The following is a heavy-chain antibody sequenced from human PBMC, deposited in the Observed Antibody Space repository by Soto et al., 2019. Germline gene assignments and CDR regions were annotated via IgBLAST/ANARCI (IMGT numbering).Heavy chain of an antibody. V-gene: IGHV3-23*01. CDR3: AKITRGRDYYYYYYMDV. D-gene: IGHD3-16*01. CDR2: ISGSGGST. Sequence: EGSLRLSCAASGFTFSSYAMSWVRQAPGKGLEWVSAISGSGGSTYYADSVKGRFTISRDNSKNTLYLQMNSLRAEDTAVYYCAKITRGRDYYYYYYMDVWGKGTTVTVSS. J-gene: IGHJ6*03. CDR1: GFTFSSYA.